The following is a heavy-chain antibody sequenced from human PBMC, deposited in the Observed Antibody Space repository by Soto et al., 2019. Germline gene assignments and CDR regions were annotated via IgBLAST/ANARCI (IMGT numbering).Heavy chain of an antibody. CDR3: AKDLGISGSLDS. J-gene: IGHJ4*02. CDR1: GFIFSSNG. CDR2: ISYDGSNK. Sequence: QVQLVESGGGVVQPGRSLRLSCAASGFIFSSNGMHWVRQAPGKGLEWVAAISYDGSNKYYADSVKGRFTISRDNSNNTLYLKMNSLRAEDTAVYYCAKDLGISGSLDSWGQGTLVTVSS. D-gene: IGHD1-26*01. V-gene: IGHV3-30*18.